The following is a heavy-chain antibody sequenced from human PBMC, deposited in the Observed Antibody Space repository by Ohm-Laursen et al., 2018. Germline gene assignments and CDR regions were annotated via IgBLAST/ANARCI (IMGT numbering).Heavy chain of an antibody. CDR3: AKGRVRYPNFFEV. Sequence: SLRLSCAASGFSFSDYFMSWIRQAPGKGLEWISFISSSGSTIYYADSVKGRFTISRDNAKNSLYLQMNSLRAEDTAVYYCAKGRVRYPNFFEVWGQGTLVTVSS. D-gene: IGHD3-9*01. CDR1: GFSFSDYF. CDR2: ISSSGSTI. J-gene: IGHJ4*02. V-gene: IGHV3-11*01.